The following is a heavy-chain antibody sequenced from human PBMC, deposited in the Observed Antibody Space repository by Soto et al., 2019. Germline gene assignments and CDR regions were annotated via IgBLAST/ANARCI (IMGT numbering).Heavy chain of an antibody. CDR3: ARHFDSSGYYPDN. Sequence: GEPMKIWYNGAVGRTTIYWSGCVRQMPGKGLEWVGIIYPDDSDIKYSPSFRGQVTISADRSNSTAYLQWRSLKASGTAMYFCARHFDSSGYYPDNWGQATQVTVSS. CDR1: VGRTTIYW. J-gene: IGHJ4*02. V-gene: IGHV5-51*01. D-gene: IGHD3-22*01. CDR2: IYPDDSDI.